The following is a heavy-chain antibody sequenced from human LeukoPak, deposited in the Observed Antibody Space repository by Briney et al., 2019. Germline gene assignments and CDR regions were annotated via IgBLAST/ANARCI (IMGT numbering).Heavy chain of an antibody. CDR2: FYHSGST. CDR3: ARTTPEDTAMVTWGKYSYYMDV. J-gene: IGHJ6*03. Sequence: SETLSLTCSVSGYSISSGYYWGWIRPPPGKGLEWIGSFYHSGSTYYNPSLKSRVTISVDTSKNQFSLKLSSVTAADTAVYYCARTTPEDTAMVTWGKYSYYMDVWGTGTTVTVSS. V-gene: IGHV4-38-2*02. CDR1: GYSISSGYY. D-gene: IGHD5-18*01.